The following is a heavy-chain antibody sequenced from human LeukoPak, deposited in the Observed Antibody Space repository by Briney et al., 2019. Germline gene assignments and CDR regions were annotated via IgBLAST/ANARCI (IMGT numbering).Heavy chain of an antibody. J-gene: IGHJ4*02. CDR2: ISYDGSNK. Sequence: GRSLRLSCAASGFTFSSYAMHWVRQAPGKGLEWVAVISYDGSNKYYADSVKGRFTISRDNSKNTLYLQMNSLRAEDTAVYYCARDRRSHYDSIGYYPSFDYWGQGTLVTVSS. V-gene: IGHV3-30*04. CDR1: GFTFSSYA. CDR3: ARDRRSHYDSIGYYPSFDY. D-gene: IGHD3-22*01.